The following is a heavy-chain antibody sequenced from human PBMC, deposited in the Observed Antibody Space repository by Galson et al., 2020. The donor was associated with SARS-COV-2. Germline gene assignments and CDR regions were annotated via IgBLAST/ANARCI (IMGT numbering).Heavy chain of an antibody. CDR2: ISSSSSYI. CDR3: ARVVGDDYNRNRFDL. J-gene: IGHJ3*01. D-gene: IGHD4-4*01. V-gene: IGHV3-21*01. CDR1: GFTFSSYS. Sequence: GESLKISCAASGFTFSSYSMNWVRQAPGKGLEWVSSISSSSSYIYYADSVKGRFTISRDNAKNSLYVQMNSLRAEDTAVYYCARVVGDDYNRNRFDLWGQGTMVTVSS.